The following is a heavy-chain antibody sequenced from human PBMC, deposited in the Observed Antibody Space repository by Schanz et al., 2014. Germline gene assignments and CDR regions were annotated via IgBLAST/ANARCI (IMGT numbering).Heavy chain of an antibody. J-gene: IGHJ5*02. CDR2: TSNDGSFT. D-gene: IGHD3-16*01. Sequence: EVQLVESGGGLVQPGGSLRLSCTASGLTLSTYWIHWVRQAPGKGLVWVSRTSNDGSFTTFADSVKGRFTISRDNAKNTLYLQMSRLRVEDTAVYYCVRWGASWGQGTLVTVSS. V-gene: IGHV3-74*01. CDR1: GLTLSTYW. CDR3: VRWGAS.